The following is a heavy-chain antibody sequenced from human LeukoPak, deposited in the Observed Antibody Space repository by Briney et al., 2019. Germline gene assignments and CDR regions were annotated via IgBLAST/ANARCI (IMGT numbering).Heavy chain of an antibody. D-gene: IGHD5-18*01. CDR1: GFTFDDYA. CDR3: EKDHRRYTALSNNWFDP. CDR2: ISWNSGSI. J-gene: IGHJ5*02. V-gene: IGHV3-9*01. Sequence: PGRSLRLSCAASGFTFDDYAMHWVRQAPGKGLEWVSGISWNSGSIGYADSVKGRFTISRDNAKNSLYLQMNSLRAEDTAVYYCEKDHRRYTALSNNWFDPWGQGTLVTVSS.